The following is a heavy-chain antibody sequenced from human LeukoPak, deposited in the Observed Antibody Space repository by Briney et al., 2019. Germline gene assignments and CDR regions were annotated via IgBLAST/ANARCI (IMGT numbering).Heavy chain of an antibody. V-gene: IGHV3-21*01. CDR1: GFTFSSYS. J-gene: IGHJ4*02. CDR2: ISSSSSYI. D-gene: IGHD5-24*01. CDR3: ARVGWLQNIFDY. Sequence: PGGSLRLSCAASGFTFSSYSMNWVRQAPGKGLEWVSSISSSSSYIYYADSVKGRFTISRDNAKNSLYLQMNSLRAEDTAVYYCARVGWLQNIFDYWGPGTLVTVSS.